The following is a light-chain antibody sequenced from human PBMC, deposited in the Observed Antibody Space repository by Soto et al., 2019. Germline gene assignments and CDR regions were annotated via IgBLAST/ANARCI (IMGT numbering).Light chain of an antibody. J-gene: IGLJ1*01. V-gene: IGLV2-14*01. CDR1: SSDVGGYNY. CDR3: TSYTRSPHYV. Sequence: QSALTQPASVSGSPGQSITISCTGTSSDVGGYNYVSWYQQHPGKAPKLMIYEVSNRPSGVSNRFSGSKSGNTASLTISGLQAEDEADYYCTSYTRSPHYVFGTGTKLTVL. CDR2: EVS.